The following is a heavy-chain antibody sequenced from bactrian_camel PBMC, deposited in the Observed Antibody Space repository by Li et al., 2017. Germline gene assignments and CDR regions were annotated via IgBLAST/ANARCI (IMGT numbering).Heavy chain of an antibody. Sequence: HVQLVESGGGSVQAGGSLKLSCTAPAYTYSTNCMGWFRQAPGQGLEWVASIRSDGSNTYYADSVKGRFTISRDNTKSTLFLRMISMKPEDTALYYCATSWVWLIPGVWGQGTQVTVS. CDR2: IRSDGSNT. V-gene: IGHV3-2*01. CDR3: ATSWVWLIPGV. J-gene: IGHJ4*01. CDR1: AYTYSTNC. D-gene: IGHD3*01.